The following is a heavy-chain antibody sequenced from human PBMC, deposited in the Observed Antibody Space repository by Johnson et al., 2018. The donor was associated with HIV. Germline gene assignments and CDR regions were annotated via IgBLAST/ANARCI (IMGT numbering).Heavy chain of an antibody. Sequence: QVQLVESGGGVVQPGRSLRLSCAASGFTFSSYAMHLVRQAPGKGLEWVAVISYDGSNKYYADSVKGRFTISRDNSKNTLYLQMNSLRAEDTAVYYCARDLDTAMGTCAFDIWGQGTMVTVSS. D-gene: IGHD5-18*01. V-gene: IGHV3-30-3*01. CDR1: GFTFSSYA. J-gene: IGHJ3*02. CDR3: ARDLDTAMGTCAFDI. CDR2: ISYDGSNK.